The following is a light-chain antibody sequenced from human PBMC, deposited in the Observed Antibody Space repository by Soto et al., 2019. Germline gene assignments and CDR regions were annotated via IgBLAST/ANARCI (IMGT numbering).Light chain of an antibody. CDR2: GAY. J-gene: IGKJ5*01. CDR3: QQYDNWPPT. CDR1: QSVRSN. Sequence: EIVMTQSPATLSMSPGERATLSCRASQSVRSNLAWYHQKPGQAPRLLIYGAYTRATGIQARFSGSGSGTEFTLTIKSLQSEDFVVYYCQQYDNWPPTFGQGTRLEIK. V-gene: IGKV3D-15*01.